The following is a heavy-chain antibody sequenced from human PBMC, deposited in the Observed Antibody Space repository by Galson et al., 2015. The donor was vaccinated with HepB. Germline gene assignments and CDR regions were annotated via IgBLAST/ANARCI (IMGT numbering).Heavy chain of an antibody. CDR1: GFTFSSYA. CDR2: ISYDGSNK. CDR3: ARAGVYYDFWSAPGDYYYGMDV. D-gene: IGHD3-3*01. V-gene: IGHV3-30-3*01. J-gene: IGHJ6*02. Sequence: SLRLSCAASGFTFSSYAMHWVRQAPGKGLEWVAVISYDGSNKYYADSVKGRFTTSRDNSKNTLYLQMNSLRAEDTAVYYCARAGVYYDFWSAPGDYYYGMDVWGQGTTVTVSS.